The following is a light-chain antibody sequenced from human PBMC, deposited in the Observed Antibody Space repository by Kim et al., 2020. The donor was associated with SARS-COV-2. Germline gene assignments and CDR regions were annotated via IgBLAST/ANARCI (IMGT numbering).Light chain of an antibody. Sequence: SEYPGQTASITCSVDKLGDKYACWYQQKPGQSPVLVIYQDSKRPSGIPERFSGSNSGNTATLTISGTQAMDEADYYCQAWDSSLYVFGTGTKVTVL. CDR1: KLGDKY. CDR2: QDS. CDR3: QAWDSSLYV. J-gene: IGLJ1*01. V-gene: IGLV3-1*01.